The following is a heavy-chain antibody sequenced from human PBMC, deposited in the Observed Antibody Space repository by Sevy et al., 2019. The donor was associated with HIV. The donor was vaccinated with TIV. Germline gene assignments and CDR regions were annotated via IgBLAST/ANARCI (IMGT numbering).Heavy chain of an antibody. J-gene: IGHJ4*02. Sequence: GGSLRLSCEASGFTFRTYWMNWVRQAPGKGLEWVANMNEDGSVKYYVDSVKGRFTISRDNAKNSVYLQMNSLRAEDAALYYCVRAIQKSESYWGQGTLVTVSS. CDR2: MNEDGSVK. CDR3: VRAIQKSESY. V-gene: IGHV3-7*04. CDR1: GFTFRTYW.